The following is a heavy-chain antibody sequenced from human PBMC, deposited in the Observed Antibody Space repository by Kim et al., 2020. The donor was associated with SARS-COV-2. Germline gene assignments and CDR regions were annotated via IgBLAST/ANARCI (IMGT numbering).Heavy chain of an antibody. V-gene: IGHV3-74*03. D-gene: IGHD3-10*01. CDR2: IKSDGSSP. CDR1: GFTFSSYW. Sequence: GGSLRLSCAASGFTFSSYWMHWVRQAPGKGLVWVSCIKSDGSSPMYGDAVRGRFTVSRDNARNTLHLQMNSLIAEDTAVYYCASRITTSFDNWGQGILVT. CDR3: ASRITTSFDN. J-gene: IGHJ4*02.